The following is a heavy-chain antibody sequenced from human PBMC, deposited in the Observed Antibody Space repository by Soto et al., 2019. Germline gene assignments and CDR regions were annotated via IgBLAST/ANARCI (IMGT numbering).Heavy chain of an antibody. CDR2: ISGSGGST. D-gene: IGHD3-22*01. CDR1: GCTFSGYS. J-gene: IGHJ3*01. CDR3: ARDQLYYNDISGRPLNAFDV. V-gene: IGHV3-23*01. Sequence: GGSLILSCAASGCTFSGYSMSWVRQAPGKGLEWVSAISGSGGSTYYADSVKGRFTISRDNAKNSLYLQMNSLRAEDTAVYYCARDQLYYNDISGRPLNAFDVWGQGTMVTVSS.